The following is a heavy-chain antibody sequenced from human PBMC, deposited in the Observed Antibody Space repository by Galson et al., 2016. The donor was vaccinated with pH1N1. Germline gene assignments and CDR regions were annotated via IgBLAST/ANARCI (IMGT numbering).Heavy chain of an antibody. D-gene: IGHD6-13*01. Sequence: SLRLSCAGSRFSFSDYWMHWVRQAPGKGLEWVAHINQDGSQKHYVDAVKGRFTIPRDNAKHSLYRQMNRLRAEDTAVYYCARAIGASGAFWGQGTLVTVSS. CDR3: ARAIGASGAF. V-gene: IGHV3-7*01. CDR1: RFSFSDYW. CDR2: INQDGSQK. J-gene: IGHJ4*02.